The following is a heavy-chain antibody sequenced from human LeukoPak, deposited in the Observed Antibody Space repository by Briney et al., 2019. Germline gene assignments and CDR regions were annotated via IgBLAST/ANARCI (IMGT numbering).Heavy chain of an antibody. D-gene: IGHD3-10*01. CDR2: SNPNSGGT. J-gene: IGHJ4*02. CDR1: VYTVTGYY. V-gene: IGHV1-2*02. CDR3: ARANYGSGSSAFDY. Sequence: ASEKVSCKASVYTVTGYYMHWMRQASGQGLEWMGWSNPNSGGTNYAQKSHGRVTMTRDTSISTAYMELSRLRSDDTAVYYCARANYGSGSSAFDYWGQGTLVTVSS.